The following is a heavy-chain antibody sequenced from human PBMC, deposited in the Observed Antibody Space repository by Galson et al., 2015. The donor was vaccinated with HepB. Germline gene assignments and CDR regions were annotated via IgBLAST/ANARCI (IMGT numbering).Heavy chain of an antibody. Sequence: PALVKPTQTLTLTCTFSGFSLSTSGMCVSWIRQPPGKALEWLARIDWDDDKYYSTSLKTRLTISKDTSKNQVVLTMTNMDPVDTATYYCARIRLYDYVWGFYDYWGQGTLVTVSS. CDR3: ARIRLYDYVWGFYDY. CDR1: GFSLSTSGMC. V-gene: IGHV2-70*11. D-gene: IGHD3-16*01. J-gene: IGHJ4*02. CDR2: IDWDDDK.